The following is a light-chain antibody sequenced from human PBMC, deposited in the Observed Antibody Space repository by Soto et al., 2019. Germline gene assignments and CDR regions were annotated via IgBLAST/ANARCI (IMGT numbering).Light chain of an antibody. J-gene: IGLJ3*02. V-gene: IGLV2-8*01. CDR2: DVS. CDR3: SSDAGSNTVVFCSNTVV. Sequence: QSALTQPPSASVSPGQSVTLSCTGTSSDVGGCNFVSWYQQHPGKAPKLMIYDVSKRPSGVPDRFSGSKSGNTASLTVSGIPAEDDADDYCSSDAGSNTVVFCSNTVVFGGGTKLTVL. CDR1: SSDVGGCNF.